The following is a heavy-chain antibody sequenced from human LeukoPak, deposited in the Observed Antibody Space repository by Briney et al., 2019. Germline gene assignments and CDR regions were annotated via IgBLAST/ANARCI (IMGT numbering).Heavy chain of an antibody. CDR2: IKQDGSEK. J-gene: IGHJ4*02. V-gene: IGHV3-7*01. CDR3: ARANYYDSSGYYIGGYYFDY. CDR1: GFTFSSYW. Sequence: GGSLRLSCAASGFTFSSYWMSWVRQAPGKGLEWVANIKQDGSEKYYVDSVKGRFTISRDNAKNSLYLQMNSLRAEDTAVYYCARANYYDSSGYYIGGYYFDYWGQGTLVTVSS. D-gene: IGHD3-22*01.